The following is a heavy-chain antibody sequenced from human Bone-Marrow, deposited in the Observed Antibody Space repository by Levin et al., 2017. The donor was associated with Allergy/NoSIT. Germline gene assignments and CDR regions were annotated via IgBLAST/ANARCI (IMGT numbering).Heavy chain of an antibody. J-gene: IGHJ4*01. CDR1: GASVNGTNTY. V-gene: IGHV4-39*07. D-gene: IGHD2-2*01. CDR2: VFYSGST. CDR3: ARGYSSSWWLD. Sequence: NSSETLSLTCSVSGASVNGTNTYWAWIRQPPGKEFEWIGSVFYSGSTYYNPSLRSRVTISIQSSKNQFSLRLSAVSAADTAVYYCARGYSSSWWLDWGLGNLVIVSS.